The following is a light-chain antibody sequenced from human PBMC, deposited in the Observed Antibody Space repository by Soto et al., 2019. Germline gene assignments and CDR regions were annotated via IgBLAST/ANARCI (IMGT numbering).Light chain of an antibody. CDR1: SSDVGGYNY. J-gene: IGLJ1*01. CDR2: DVS. V-gene: IGLV2-11*01. CDR3: CSYAGSYTFYV. Sequence: QSVLTQPRSVSGSPGRSVTISCTGTSSDVGGYNYVSWYQQHPGKAPKLMIYDVSERPSGVPDRFSGSKSGNTASLTISGLQAEDEADYYCCSYAGSYTFYVFGTGTKV.